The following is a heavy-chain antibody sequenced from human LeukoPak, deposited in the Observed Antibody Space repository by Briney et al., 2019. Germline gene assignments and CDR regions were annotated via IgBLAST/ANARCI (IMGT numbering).Heavy chain of an antibody. CDR1: RYSISSGYY. Sequence: SETLSITCTVSRYSISSGYYWGWIRQPPGKGLEWIGSIYHSGGTYYNPSLKSRVTISVDTSKNQFSLKLSSVTDADTAVYYCAGNEDYYGSGSVDYWGQGTLVTVSS. J-gene: IGHJ4*02. CDR2: IYHSGGT. V-gene: IGHV4-38-2*02. CDR3: AGNEDYYGSGSVDY. D-gene: IGHD3-10*01.